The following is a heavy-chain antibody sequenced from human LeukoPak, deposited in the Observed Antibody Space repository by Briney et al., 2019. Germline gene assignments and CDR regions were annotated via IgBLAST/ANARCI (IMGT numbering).Heavy chain of an antibody. CDR2: ISAYNGNT. CDR1: GYTFTSYG. CDR3: ARSSYSYYYFDY. Sequence: ASVKVCCKASGYTFTSYGISWVRQAPGQGLGWMGWISAYNGNTNYAQKLQGRVTMTTDTSTSTAYMELRSLRSDDTAVYYCARSSYSYYYFDYWGQGTLVTVSS. V-gene: IGHV1-18*04. J-gene: IGHJ4*02. D-gene: IGHD3-10*01.